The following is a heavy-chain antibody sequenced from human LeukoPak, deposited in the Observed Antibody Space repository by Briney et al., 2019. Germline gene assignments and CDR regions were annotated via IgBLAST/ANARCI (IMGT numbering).Heavy chain of an antibody. CDR3: AKKGLAATDNFDY. V-gene: IGHV3-23*01. D-gene: IGHD6-13*01. CDR2: LSGSGGGT. J-gene: IGHJ4*02. Sequence: PGGSLRLSCAASGFTFSGYAMSWVRQAPGKGLEWVSGLSGSGGGTYYADSVKGRFTISRDNSKNTLYLQMNSLRAEDTAVYYCAKKGLAATDNFDYWGQGTLVTVSS. CDR1: GFTFSGYA.